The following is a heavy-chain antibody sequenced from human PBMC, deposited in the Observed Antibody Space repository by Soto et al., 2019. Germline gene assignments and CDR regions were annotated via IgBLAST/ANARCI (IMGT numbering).Heavy chain of an antibody. CDR2: IIPIFGTA. D-gene: IGHD1-26*01. CDR3: ASFSVGVGATTFDY. V-gene: IGHV1-69*13. J-gene: IGHJ4*02. CDR1: GGTFSSYA. Sequence: ASVKVSCKASGGTFSSYAISWVRQAPGQGLEWMGGIIPIFGTANYAQKFQGRVTITADESTSTAYMELSSLRSEDTAVYYCASFSVGVGATTFDYWGQGTLVTVS.